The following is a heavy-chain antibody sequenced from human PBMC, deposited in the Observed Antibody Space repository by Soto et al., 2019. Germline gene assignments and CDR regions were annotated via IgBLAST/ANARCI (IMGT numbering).Heavy chain of an antibody. J-gene: IGHJ5*02. CDR1: GGTFSGYY. D-gene: IGHD1-7*01. CDR3: ARGMYASWNYAHWFDP. Sequence: SETLSLTCAVYGGTFSGYYWSWIRQPPGKGLEWIGEINHSGSTNYNPSLKSRVTISVDTSKNQFSLKLSSVTAADTAVYYCARGMYASWNYAHWFDPWGQGTLVTVSS. CDR2: INHSGST. V-gene: IGHV4-34*01.